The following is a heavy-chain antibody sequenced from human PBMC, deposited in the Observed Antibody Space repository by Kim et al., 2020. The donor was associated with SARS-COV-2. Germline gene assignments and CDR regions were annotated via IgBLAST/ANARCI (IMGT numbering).Heavy chain of an antibody. CDR2: ISSSSSYI. V-gene: IGHV3-21*01. Sequence: GGSLRLSCAASGFTFSSYSMNWVRQAPGKGLEWVSSISSSSSYIYYADSVKGRFTISRDNAKNSLYLQMNSLRAEDTAVYYCASEGIAVAAYGIFDYWGQGTLVTVSS. CDR3: ASEGIAVAAYGIFDY. D-gene: IGHD6-19*01. J-gene: IGHJ4*02. CDR1: GFTFSSYS.